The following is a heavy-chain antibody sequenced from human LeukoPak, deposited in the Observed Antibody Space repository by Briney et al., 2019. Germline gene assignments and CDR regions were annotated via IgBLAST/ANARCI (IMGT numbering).Heavy chain of an antibody. V-gene: IGHV3-33*01. CDR3: ARAKLDSSGYSFDY. Sequence: GGSLRLSCAASGFTFSSYGMHWVRQAPGKGLECLVVIWYDGSNKYYVDSVKGRFTISRDNSKNTLYLQMNSLRAEDTAVYYCARAKLDSSGYSFDYWGQGTLVTVSS. J-gene: IGHJ4*02. CDR1: GFTFSSYG. CDR2: IWYDGSNK. D-gene: IGHD3-22*01.